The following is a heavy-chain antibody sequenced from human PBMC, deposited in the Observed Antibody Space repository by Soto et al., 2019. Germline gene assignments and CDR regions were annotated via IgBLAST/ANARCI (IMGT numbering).Heavy chain of an antibody. CDR3: TTALNRQSGSDN. CDR2: IKSKTDGGTT. Sequence: DVHLLGSGGGLVKPGGSLRISCAASGFTFSNAWMRWVRQAQGKGLEWVGRIKSKTDGGTTDYAAPVKGRFTISRDDSKYTLYLQMISLKTEDTALYYWTTALNRQSGSDNWGQGTLVIVSS. CDR1: GFTFSNAW. V-gene: IGHV3-15*01. J-gene: IGHJ4*02.